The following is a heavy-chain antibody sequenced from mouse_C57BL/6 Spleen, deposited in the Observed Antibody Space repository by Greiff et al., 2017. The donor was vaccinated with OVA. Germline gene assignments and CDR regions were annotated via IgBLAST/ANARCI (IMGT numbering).Heavy chain of an antibody. CDR1: GYTFTSYW. CDR2: IDPSDSYT. CDR3: ARRMDYGAMDY. Sequence: VQLQQPGAELVRPGTSVKLSCKASGYTFTSYWMHWVKQRPGQGLEWIGVIDPSDSYTNYNQKFKGKATLTVDTSSSTAYMQLSSLTSEDSAVYYCARRMDYGAMDYWGQGTSVTVSS. J-gene: IGHJ4*01. D-gene: IGHD1-1*01. V-gene: IGHV1-59*01.